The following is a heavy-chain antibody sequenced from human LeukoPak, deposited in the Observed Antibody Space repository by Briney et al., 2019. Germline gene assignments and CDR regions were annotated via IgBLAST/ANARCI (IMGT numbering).Heavy chain of an antibody. V-gene: IGHV3-30*04. CDR1: GFTFSSYA. D-gene: IGHD1-26*01. CDR2: ISYDGSNK. J-gene: IGHJ4*02. Sequence: PGRSLRLSCAASGFTFSSYAMHWVRQAPGKGLEWVAVISYDGSNKYYADSVKGRFTISRDNSKNTLYLQMNSLRAEDTAVYYCARGDAWPWELPNHALDYWGQGTLVTVSS. CDR3: ARGDAWPWELPNHALDY.